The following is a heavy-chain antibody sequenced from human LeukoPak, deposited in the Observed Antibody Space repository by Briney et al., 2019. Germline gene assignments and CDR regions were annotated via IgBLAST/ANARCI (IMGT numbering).Heavy chain of an antibody. V-gene: IGHV4-59*08. CDR2: IYYSGST. Sequence: SETLSLTCTVSGGSISSYYWSWIRQPPGKGLEWIGYIYYSGSTNYNPSLTSRVTISVDTSKNQFSLKLSSVSAADTAVYYCARRMYYYDSSGYGGYWLDPWGQGTLVTVSS. J-gene: IGHJ5*02. D-gene: IGHD3-22*01. CDR3: ARRMYYYDSSGYGGYWLDP. CDR1: GGSISSYY.